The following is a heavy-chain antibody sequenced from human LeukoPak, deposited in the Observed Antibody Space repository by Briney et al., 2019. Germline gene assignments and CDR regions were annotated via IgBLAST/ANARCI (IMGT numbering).Heavy chain of an antibody. V-gene: IGHV3-23*01. J-gene: IGHJ4*02. CDR1: GXTFGSYA. Sequence: GGSLRLSWAASGXTFGSYALSWVRQAPGKGLECVSTVSGSGDATYYADSVKGRFTVSRDDSKNTLHLQMDSLRAEDTALYYCAKGNTGSAYSAVDHWGQGTLVTVSS. CDR3: AKGNTGSAYSAVDH. D-gene: IGHD2-15*01. CDR2: VSGSGDAT.